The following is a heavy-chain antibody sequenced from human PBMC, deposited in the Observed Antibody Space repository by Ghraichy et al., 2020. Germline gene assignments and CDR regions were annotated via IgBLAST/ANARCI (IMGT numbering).Heavy chain of an antibody. CDR2: IYTSGST. Sequence: SETLSLTCTVSGGSISSYYWSWIRQPPGKGLEWIGYIYTSGSTNYNPSLKSRVTISVDTSKNQFSLKLSSVTAADTAVYYCARRPYNWNAYYYYYYGMDVWGQGTTVTVSS. J-gene: IGHJ6*02. V-gene: IGHV4-4*09. CDR1: GGSISSYY. CDR3: ARRPYNWNAYYYYYYGMDV. D-gene: IGHD1-20*01.